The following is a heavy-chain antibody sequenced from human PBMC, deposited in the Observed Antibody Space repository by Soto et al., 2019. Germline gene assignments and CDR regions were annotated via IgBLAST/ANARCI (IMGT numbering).Heavy chain of an antibody. Sequence: SETLSLTCTVSGGSINSRTYYWGWIRQPPGKGLEWIGSIYYSGSIYYNPSRKSRVTISVDTPKNQFSLKLSSVTAADTAVYYCAKGHAKGGSWYNYDYYYYGMDVWGQGTTVT. CDR1: GGSINSRTYY. CDR3: AKGHAKGGSWYNYDYYYYGMDV. D-gene: IGHD6-13*01. J-gene: IGHJ6*02. V-gene: IGHV4-39*01. CDR2: IYYSGSI.